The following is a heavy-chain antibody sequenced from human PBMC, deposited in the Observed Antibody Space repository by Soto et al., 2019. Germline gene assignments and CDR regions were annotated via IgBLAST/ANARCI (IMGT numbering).Heavy chain of an antibody. V-gene: IGHV4-59*01. D-gene: IGHD3-22*01. CDR2: IYYSGST. J-gene: IGHJ5*02. CDR3: ARGRSSGYPNGFDP. Sequence: ETLSLTCTVSGGSISSYYWSWIRQPPGKGLEWIGYIYYSGSTNYNPSLKSRVTISVDTSKNQFSLKLSSVTAADTAVYYCARGRSSGYPNGFDPWGQGXLVTVYS. CDR1: GGSISSYY.